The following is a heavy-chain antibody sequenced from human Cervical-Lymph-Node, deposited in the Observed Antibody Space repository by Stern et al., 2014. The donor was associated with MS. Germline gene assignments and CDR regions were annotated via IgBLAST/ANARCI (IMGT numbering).Heavy chain of an antibody. J-gene: IGHJ4*02. Sequence: EVQLVESGGGLVKPGGSLRLSCAASGFTFSSYSMNWVRQAPGQGLEWVSSISSSSSYIYYADSVKGRFTISRDNAKNSLYLQMNSLRAEDTAVYYCARAPGRYCSGGSCYLDYRGQGTLVTVSS. CDR2: ISSSSSYI. CDR3: ARAPGRYCSGGSCYLDY. CDR1: GFTFSSYS. V-gene: IGHV3-21*01. D-gene: IGHD2-15*01.